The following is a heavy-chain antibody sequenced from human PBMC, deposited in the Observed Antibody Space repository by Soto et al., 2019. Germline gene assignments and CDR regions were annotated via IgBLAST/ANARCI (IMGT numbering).Heavy chain of an antibody. Sequence: PGGSLRLSCAASGFPFSSYWMSWVRQAPGKGLEWVANIKQDGSEKYYVDSVKGRFTISRDNAKNSLYLQMNSLRAEDTAVYYCANQDSSGYFFLVPGAFDIWGQGTMVAVSS. V-gene: IGHV3-7*01. D-gene: IGHD3-22*01. CDR2: IKQDGSEK. CDR1: GFPFSSYW. J-gene: IGHJ3*02. CDR3: ANQDSSGYFFLVPGAFDI.